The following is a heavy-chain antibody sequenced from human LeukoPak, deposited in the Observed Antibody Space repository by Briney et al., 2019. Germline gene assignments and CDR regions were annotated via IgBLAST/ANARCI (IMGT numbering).Heavy chain of an antibody. D-gene: IGHD1-26*01. CDR2: IKSKTDGGTT. V-gene: IGHV3-15*07. CDR3: TTDPDSGSYQLGYYYYGMDV. Sequence: GGSLRLSCAASGFTFSNAWMNWVRQAPGKGLEWVGRIKSKTDGGTTDYAAPVKGRFTISRDDSKNTLYLQMNSLKTEDTAVHYCTTDPDSGSYQLGYYYYGMDVWGQGTTVTVSS. CDR1: GFTFSNAW. J-gene: IGHJ6*02.